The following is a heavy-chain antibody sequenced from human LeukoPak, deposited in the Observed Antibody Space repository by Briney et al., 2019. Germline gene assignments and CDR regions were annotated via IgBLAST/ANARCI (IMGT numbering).Heavy chain of an antibody. CDR2: MNPNSGNT. D-gene: IGHD6-6*01. Sequence: GASVKVSCKASGGTFSSYTINWVRQATGQGLEWMGWMNPNSGNTGYAQKFQGRVTITRNTSISTAYMELSSLRSEDTAVYCCARCPARTKPKSKYSSSSPFDYWGQGTLVTVSS. V-gene: IGHV1-8*03. J-gene: IGHJ4*02. CDR3: ARCPARTKPKSKYSSSSPFDY. CDR1: GGTFSSYT.